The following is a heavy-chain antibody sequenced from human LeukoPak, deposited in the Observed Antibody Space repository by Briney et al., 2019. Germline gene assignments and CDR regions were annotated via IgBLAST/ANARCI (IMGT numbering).Heavy chain of an antibody. CDR2: INNSGGNT. Sequence: PGGSLRLSCAASGFTFSTYGMSWVRQAPGKGLEWVSSINNSGGNTYYADSVKGRLTISRDNSKNTLYLQMNSLRAEDTAVYYCAKDGRYSSSFDYWGQGTLVTVSS. CDR3: AKDGRYSSSFDY. D-gene: IGHD6-13*01. V-gene: IGHV3-23*01. CDR1: GFTFSTYG. J-gene: IGHJ4*02.